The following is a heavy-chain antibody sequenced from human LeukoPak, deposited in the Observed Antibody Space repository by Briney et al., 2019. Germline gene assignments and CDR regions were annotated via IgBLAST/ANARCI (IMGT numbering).Heavy chain of an antibody. J-gene: IGHJ3*02. V-gene: IGHV4-38-2*02. CDR3: ARGALYYYESSGKDAFDI. CDR1: GYSISSGYY. CDR2: IYHSGSA. Sequence: SETLSLTCTVSGYSISSGYYWGWIRQPPGKGLGWIGNIYHSGSAYYNPSLKSRVTISVDTSKNQFSLKLSSVTAADTAVYYCARGALYYYESSGKDAFDIWGQGTMVTVSS. D-gene: IGHD3-22*01.